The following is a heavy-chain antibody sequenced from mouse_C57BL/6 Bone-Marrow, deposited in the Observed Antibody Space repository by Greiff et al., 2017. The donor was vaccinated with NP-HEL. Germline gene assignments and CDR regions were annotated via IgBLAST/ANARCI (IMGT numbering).Heavy chain of an antibody. CDR3: AANFYARDY. CDR2: INPSTGGT. V-gene: IGHV1-42*01. CDR1: GYSFTGYY. J-gene: IGHJ4*01. Sequence: EVQLQQSGPELVKPGASVKISCKASGYSFTGYYMNWVKQSPEKSLEWIGEINPSTGGTTYNQKSKAKATLNVDKSSSPAYMQLQSLTSEDSAVYYCAANFYARDYWGQGTSVTVSS.